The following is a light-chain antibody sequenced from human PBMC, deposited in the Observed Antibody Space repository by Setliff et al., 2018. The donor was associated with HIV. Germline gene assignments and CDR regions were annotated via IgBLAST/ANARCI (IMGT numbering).Light chain of an antibody. CDR1: SSDVGGYNY. V-gene: IGLV2-14*03. J-gene: IGLJ1*01. CDR2: AVS. CDR3: SSYTSSTPLYV. Sequence: QSVLTQPASVSGSPGQSITISCTGSSSDVGGYNYVSWYQQHPGKAPKLMIYAVSKRPSGVSNRFSGSKSGNTASLTISGLQAEDEADYYCSSYTSSTPLYVFGTGTKVTVL.